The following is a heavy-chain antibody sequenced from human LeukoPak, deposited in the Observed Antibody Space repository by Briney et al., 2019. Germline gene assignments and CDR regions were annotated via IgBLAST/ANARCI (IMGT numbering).Heavy chain of an antibody. D-gene: IGHD4-17*01. CDR3: AKRPSDYGDYVSYFDY. J-gene: IGHJ4*02. CDR2: ISDDGRSK. V-gene: IGHV3-30*18. Sequence: PGGSLRLSCAASGFSFIRYGMHWVRQAPGKGLEWVGVISDDGRSKDYADSVKGRFTISRDNSKDTLYLQMNSLRAEDTAVYYCAKRPSDYGDYVSYFDYWGQGTLVTVSS. CDR1: GFSFIRYG.